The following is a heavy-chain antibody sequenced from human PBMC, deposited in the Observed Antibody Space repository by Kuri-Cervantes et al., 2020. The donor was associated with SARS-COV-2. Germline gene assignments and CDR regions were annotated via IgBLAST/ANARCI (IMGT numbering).Heavy chain of an antibody. V-gene: IGHV3-7*03. D-gene: IGHD3-10*02. CDR3: ARDDVGDYYYGMDV. Sequence: ESPKISCAASGFTFSSYWMSWVRQAPGKGPEWVANIKQDGSEKYYVDSVKGRFTISRDNAKNSLYLQMNSLRAEDTAVYYCARDDVGDYYYGMDVWGQGTTVTVSS. CDR1: GFTFSSYW. CDR2: IKQDGSEK. J-gene: IGHJ6*02.